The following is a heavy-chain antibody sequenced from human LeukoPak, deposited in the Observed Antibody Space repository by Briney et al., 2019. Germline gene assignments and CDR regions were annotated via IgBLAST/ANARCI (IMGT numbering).Heavy chain of an antibody. CDR1: GYTFTSYY. D-gene: IGHD4-17*01. CDR3: ARDGTYYGDYEGYFDY. CDR2: INPSGGST. J-gene: IGHJ4*02. Sequence: ASVKVSCKASGYTFTSYYMHWVRQAPGQGLEWMGIINPSGGSTSYAQKFQGRVTMTRDTSTSTVYMELSSLRSEDTAVYYCARDGTYYGDYEGYFDYWGQGTLVTVSS. V-gene: IGHV1-46*01.